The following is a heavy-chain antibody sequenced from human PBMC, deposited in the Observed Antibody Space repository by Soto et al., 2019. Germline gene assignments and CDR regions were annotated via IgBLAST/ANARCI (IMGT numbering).Heavy chain of an antibody. CDR3: AGLTNTVNYFFDY. CDR2: IYYNGGT. D-gene: IGHD4-17*01. V-gene: IGHV4-39*01. Sequence: SETLSLTCTVSGGSISTTYYYWAWIRQSPGKGLEWIGNIYYNGGTYYNPSLKSRVTISVDTSKNQFSLKLSSVTAADTAVYFCAGLTNTVNYFFDYWGQGTLVTVSS. CDR1: GGSISTTYYY. J-gene: IGHJ4*02.